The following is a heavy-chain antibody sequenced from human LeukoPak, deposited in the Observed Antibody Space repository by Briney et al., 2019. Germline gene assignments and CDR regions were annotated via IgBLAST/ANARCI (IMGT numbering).Heavy chain of an antibody. CDR2: IYHSGST. CDR3: ASLYYYGSGSNSP. J-gene: IGHJ4*02. Sequence: SETLSLTCAVSGGSISSSNWWSWVRQPPGKGLEWIGEIYHSGSTNYNPSLKSRVTISVDKSKNQFSLKLSSVTAADTAVYYCASLYYYGSGSNSPWGQGTLVTVSS. V-gene: IGHV4-4*02. D-gene: IGHD3-10*01. CDR1: GGSISSSNW.